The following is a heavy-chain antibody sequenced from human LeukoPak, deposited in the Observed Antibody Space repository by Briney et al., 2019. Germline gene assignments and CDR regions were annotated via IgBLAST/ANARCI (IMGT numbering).Heavy chain of an antibody. D-gene: IGHD3-16*02. CDR2: INPNSGDT. CDR3: ARDNSVGDIAWWFDP. Sequence: AASVKVSCKASGYIFTGYYMHWVRQAPGQGLEWMGWINPNSGDTNYAQKFQGRVTMTRDPSISTAYMELSRLRSDDTAVYYCARDNSVGDIAWWFDPWGQGTLVTVSS. CDR1: GYIFTGYY. V-gene: IGHV1-2*02. J-gene: IGHJ5*02.